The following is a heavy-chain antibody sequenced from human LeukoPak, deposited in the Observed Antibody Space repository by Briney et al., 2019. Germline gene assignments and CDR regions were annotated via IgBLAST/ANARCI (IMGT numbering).Heavy chain of an antibody. CDR3: ARGHRPRSSGRYVY. J-gene: IGHJ4*02. Sequence: SETLSLTCTVSGGSISSYYWSWIRQPPGKGLEWIGEINHSGSTNYNPSLKSRVTISVDTSKNQFSLKLSSVTAADTAVYYCARGHRPRSSGRYVYWGQGTLVTVSS. V-gene: IGHV4-34*01. CDR1: GGSISSYY. CDR2: INHSGST. D-gene: IGHD6-19*01.